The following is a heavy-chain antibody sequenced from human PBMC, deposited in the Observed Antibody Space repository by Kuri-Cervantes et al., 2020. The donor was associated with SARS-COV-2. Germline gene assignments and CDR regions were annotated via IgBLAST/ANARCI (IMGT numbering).Heavy chain of an antibody. J-gene: IGHJ3*02. Sequence: ETLSLTCAASGFTFSSYSMNWVRQAPGKGLEWVSSISSSSSYIYYADSVKGRFTISRDNAKNSLYLQMNSLRAEDTAVYYCARSNGDFWSGQEYDAFDIWGQGTMVTVSS. V-gene: IGHV3-21*01. CDR2: ISSSSSYI. D-gene: IGHD3-3*01. CDR3: ARSNGDFWSGQEYDAFDI. CDR1: GFTFSSYS.